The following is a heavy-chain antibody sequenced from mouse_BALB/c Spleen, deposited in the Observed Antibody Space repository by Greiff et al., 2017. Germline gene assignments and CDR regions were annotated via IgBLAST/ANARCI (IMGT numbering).Heavy chain of an antibody. J-gene: IGHJ4*01. V-gene: IGHV7-3*02. D-gene: IGHD4-1*01. CDR3: ARDEGLGRDYAMDY. CDR1: GFTFTDYY. Sequence: EVKLVESGGGLVQPGGSLRLSCATSGFTFTDYYMSWVRQPPGKALEWLGFIRNKANGYTTEYSASVKGRFTISRDNSQSILYLQMNTLRAEDSATYYCARDEGLGRDYAMDYWGQGTSVTVSS. CDR2: IRNKANGYTT.